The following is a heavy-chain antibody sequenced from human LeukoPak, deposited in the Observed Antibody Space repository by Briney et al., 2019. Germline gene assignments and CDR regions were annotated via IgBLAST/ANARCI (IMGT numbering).Heavy chain of an antibody. J-gene: IGHJ4*02. CDR3: AKDQNIYDILTGLFDY. V-gene: IGHV3-21*01. CDR2: ISSTSAYI. Sequence: GGSLRLSCAGSGFALKSYSLTWVRQAPGKGLEWVSSISSTSAYIHYADSVKGRFTISRDNSKNTLYLQMNSLRAEDTAVYYCAKDQNIYDILTGLFDYWGQGTLVTVSS. CDR1: GFALKSYS. D-gene: IGHD3-9*01.